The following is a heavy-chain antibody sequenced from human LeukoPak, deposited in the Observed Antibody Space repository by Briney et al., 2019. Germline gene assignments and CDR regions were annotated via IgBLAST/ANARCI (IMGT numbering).Heavy chain of an antibody. CDR1: GGSYTGYY. V-gene: IGHV4-34*01. Sequence: KASETLSLTCVVSGGSYTGYYCNWFRQPPGKGLEWIGEINHSGSSSYNPSLQSRVTMSVNTSNNQFSLKMTSVTAADTAVYYCARDPGIIGTAVDFWGQGTLVTLSS. CDR3: ARDPGIIGTAVDF. J-gene: IGHJ4*02. CDR2: INHSGSS. D-gene: IGHD1-7*01.